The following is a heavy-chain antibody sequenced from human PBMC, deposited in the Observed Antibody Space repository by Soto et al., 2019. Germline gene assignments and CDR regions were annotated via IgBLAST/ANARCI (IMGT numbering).Heavy chain of an antibody. V-gene: IGHV3-74*01. J-gene: IGHJ3*02. CDR2: INGDGTRA. CDR1: GFTFRNQW. CDR3: ARGGAAGRGDAIDI. Sequence: VQLVESGGGSVQPGASLRLSCVASGFTFRNQWMHWVRQVPGKGLLWVSRINGDGTRASYADFVKGRFTISRDNAQNLLFLQLNSLRGEDTAVYHCARGGAAGRGDAIDIWGPGTTVAVSS. D-gene: IGHD3-10*01.